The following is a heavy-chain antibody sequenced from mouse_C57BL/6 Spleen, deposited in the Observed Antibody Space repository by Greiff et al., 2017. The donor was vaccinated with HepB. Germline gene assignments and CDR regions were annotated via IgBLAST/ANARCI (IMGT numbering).Heavy chain of an antibody. CDR3: ARTLVTTVGGYFDV. Sequence: EVQLQQSGPELVKPGASVKIPCKASGYTFTDYNMDWVKQSHGKSLEWIGDINPNNGGTIYNQKFKGKATLTVDKASSTAYMELRSLTSEDTAVYDCARTLVTTVGGYFDVWGTGTTVTVSS. CDR2: INPNNGGT. CDR1: GYTFTDYN. J-gene: IGHJ1*03. V-gene: IGHV1-18*01. D-gene: IGHD1-1*01.